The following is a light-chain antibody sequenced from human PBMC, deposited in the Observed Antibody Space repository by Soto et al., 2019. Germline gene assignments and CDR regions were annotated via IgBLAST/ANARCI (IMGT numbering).Light chain of an antibody. CDR3: QQYDNLSMHT. Sequence: DIQMTQSPSSLSASVGDRVTMTCQASQDISNYLNWYQQKPGKAPKLLINDASNLETGVPSRFSGSGSGTDFTFTISSLQPEDIATYYCQQYDNLSMHTFGQGTKLEIK. V-gene: IGKV1-33*01. J-gene: IGKJ2*01. CDR2: DAS. CDR1: QDISNY.